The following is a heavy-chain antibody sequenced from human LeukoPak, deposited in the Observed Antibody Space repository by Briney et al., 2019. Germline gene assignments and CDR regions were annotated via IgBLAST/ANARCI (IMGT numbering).Heavy chain of an antibody. D-gene: IGHD3-22*01. J-gene: IGHJ4*02. V-gene: IGHV3-74*01. Sequence: PGGSLRLSCAASGFTFSSYWMLWVRHTPGQGLVWVSRISPDGSSTSYADSVKGRFTISRDNAKNTLYLQMNSLRAEDTAVYHCASARGYYDSSGYWPFDYWGQGTLVIVSS. CDR3: ASARGYYDSSGYWPFDY. CDR2: ISPDGSST. CDR1: GFTFSSYW.